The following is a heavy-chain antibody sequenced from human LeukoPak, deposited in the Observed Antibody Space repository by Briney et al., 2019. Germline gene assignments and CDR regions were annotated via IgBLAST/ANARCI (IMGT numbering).Heavy chain of an antibody. J-gene: IGHJ4*02. Sequence: GGSLRLSCAASGFTFSSYSMNWVRQAPGKGLEWVSSISSSSSYIYYADSVKGRFTISRDNAKNSLYLQMNSLRAEDTAVYYCARAPGSEAPLRFSVDWGQGTLVTVSS. V-gene: IGHV3-21*01. CDR1: GFTFSSYS. CDR3: ARAPGSEAPLRFSVD. D-gene: IGHD3-3*01. CDR2: ISSSSSYI.